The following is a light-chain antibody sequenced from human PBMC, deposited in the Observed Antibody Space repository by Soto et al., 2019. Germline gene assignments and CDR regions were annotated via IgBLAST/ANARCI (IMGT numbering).Light chain of an antibody. J-gene: IGKJ1*01. CDR3: QQYGSSSWT. Sequence: MVLTQAPVTLSLSPGKRATLSCRASQSISSSYLAWYQQRPGQAPRLLIYGASSRATGIPDRFSGSGSGTEFTLTISRLEPEDFAVYYCQQYGSSSWTFGQGTKVDIK. CDR1: QSISSSY. V-gene: IGKV3-20*01. CDR2: GAS.